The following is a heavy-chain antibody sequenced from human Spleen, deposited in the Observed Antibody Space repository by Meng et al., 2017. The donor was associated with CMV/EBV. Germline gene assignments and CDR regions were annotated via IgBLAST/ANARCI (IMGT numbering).Heavy chain of an antibody. Sequence: PSVFPFRDYYMAWVRQAPGKGLGWVSYIDMSANTIYYADSVKGRFTISRDSAKSSLSLQMNSLRAEDTAVYYCARADDFWSGYYLWWGQGTLVTVSS. J-gene: IGHJ4*02. CDR2: IDMSANTI. CDR1: VFPFRDYY. CDR3: ARADDFWSGYYLW. D-gene: IGHD3-3*01. V-gene: IGHV3-11*01.